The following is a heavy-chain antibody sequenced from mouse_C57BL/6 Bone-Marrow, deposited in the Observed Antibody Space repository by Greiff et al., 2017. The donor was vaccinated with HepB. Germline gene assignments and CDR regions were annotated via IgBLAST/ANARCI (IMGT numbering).Heavy chain of an antibody. J-gene: IGHJ3*01. V-gene: IGHV5-4*01. CDR1: GFTFSSYA. CDR2: ISDGGSYT. Sequence: DVQLQESGGGLVKPGGSLKLSCAASGFTFSSYAMSWVRQTPEKRLEWVATISDGGSYTYYPDNVKGRFTINRDNAKNYLYLQMSHLKSEDTAMYYCASVLITTGPRLGFAYWGQGTLVTVSA. CDR3: ASVLITTGPRLGFAY. D-gene: IGHD1-1*01.